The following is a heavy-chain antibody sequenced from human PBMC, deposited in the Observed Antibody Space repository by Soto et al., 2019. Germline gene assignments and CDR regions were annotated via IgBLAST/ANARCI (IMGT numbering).Heavy chain of an antibody. V-gene: IGHV3-23*01. CDR1: GFTFSSFT. CDR2: ISNSGGSA. Sequence: EVQLLESGGGLVQPGGFLRLSCAASGFTFSSFTMSWVRQAPGKGLEWVSDISNSGGSAYYAGSVKGRFTISRDNSKNTLYLQMNSLRVEDTAVYYCARGRWAAGLFDYWGLGTLVTVSS. J-gene: IGHJ4*02. D-gene: IGHD6-19*01. CDR3: ARGRWAAGLFDY.